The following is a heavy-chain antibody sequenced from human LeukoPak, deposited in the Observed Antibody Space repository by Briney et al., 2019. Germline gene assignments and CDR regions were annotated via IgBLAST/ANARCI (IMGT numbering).Heavy chain of an antibody. J-gene: IGHJ5*02. CDR2: IIPIFGTA. CDR1: GGTFSSYA. CDR3: VLYMWGRTNPSHWGFDP. Sequence: SVKVSCKASGGTFSSYAISWVRQAPGQGLEWMGGIIPIFGTANYAQKFQGRVTITADKSTSTAYMELSSLRAEDTAVYYCVLYMWGRTNPSHWGFDPWGQGTLVTVSS. V-gene: IGHV1-69*06. D-gene: IGHD1-1*01.